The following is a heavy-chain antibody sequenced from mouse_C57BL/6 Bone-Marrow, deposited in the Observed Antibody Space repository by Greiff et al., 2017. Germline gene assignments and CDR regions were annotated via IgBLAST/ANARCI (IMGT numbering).Heavy chain of an antibody. V-gene: IGHV5-12*01. CDR1: GFTFSDYY. J-gene: IGHJ3*01. Sequence: EVQLVESGGGLVQPGGSLKLSCAASGFTFSDYYMYWVRQTPVQRLEWVAYISNGGGSTSYPDTVKGRFTISRDNAKNTLYLQMSGLKSEDTAMYYCARHDWDWFAYWGQGTLVTVSA. D-gene: IGHD4-1*01. CDR3: ARHDWDWFAY. CDR2: ISNGGGST.